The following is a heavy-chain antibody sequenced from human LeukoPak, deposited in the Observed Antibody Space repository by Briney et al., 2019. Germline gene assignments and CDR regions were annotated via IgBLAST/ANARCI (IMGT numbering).Heavy chain of an antibody. CDR2: IYTSGST. CDR3: ARGEGFRELLRHNWFDP. J-gene: IGHJ5*02. D-gene: IGHD3-10*01. Sequence: PSETLSLTCTVSGGSISSYYWSWIRQPAGKGLEWIGRIYTSGSTNYNPSLKSRVTMSVDTSKNQFSLKLSSVTAADTAVYYCARGEGFRELLRHNWFDPWGQGTLVTVSS. V-gene: IGHV4-4*07. CDR1: GGSISSYY.